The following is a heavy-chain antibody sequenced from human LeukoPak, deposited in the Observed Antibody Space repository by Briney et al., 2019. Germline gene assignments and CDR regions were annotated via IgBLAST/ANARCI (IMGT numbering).Heavy chain of an antibody. D-gene: IGHD2-15*01. J-gene: IGHJ6*02. Sequence: SVKVSCKASGGTFSSYAISWVRQAPGQGLEWMGRIIPILGIANYAQKFQGRVTITADKSTSTAYMELNSLRSEDTAMYYCAGVVVVAATRYYYGMDVWGQGTTVTVSS. V-gene: IGHV1-69*04. CDR3: AGVVVVAATRYYYGMDV. CDR2: IIPILGIA. CDR1: GGTFSSYA.